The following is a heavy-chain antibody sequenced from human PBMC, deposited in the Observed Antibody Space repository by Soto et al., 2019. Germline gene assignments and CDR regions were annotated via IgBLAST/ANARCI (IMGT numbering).Heavy chain of an antibody. Sequence: ASVKVSCKASGDTFTSYAMHWVRQAPGQRLEWMGWINAGNGNTKYSQKFQGRVTLTRDTSASTAYMELSSRRSEETAVYYCARNDEVWSGPDAFDIWGQGTRVTVS. V-gene: IGHV1-3*01. CDR1: GDTFTSYA. J-gene: IGHJ3*02. D-gene: IGHD3-3*01. CDR3: ARNDEVWSGPDAFDI. CDR2: INAGNGNT.